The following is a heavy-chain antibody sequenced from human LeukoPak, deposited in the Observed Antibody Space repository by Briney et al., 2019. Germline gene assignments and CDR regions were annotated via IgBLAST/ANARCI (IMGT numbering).Heavy chain of an antibody. CDR2: ISGSGADT. J-gene: IGHJ5*02. CDR3: AKGPRARGHGTHRFDP. CDR1: GFTFIDYG. D-gene: IGHD3-10*01. V-gene: IGHV3-23*01. Sequence: GGSLRLSCAASGFTFIDYGMSWVRQAPGKGLEWVSAISGSGADTYYADSVKGRFTISRDNSKNTLYLHMNTLRAEDTALYYCAKGPRARGHGTHRFDPWGQGTLVTVSS.